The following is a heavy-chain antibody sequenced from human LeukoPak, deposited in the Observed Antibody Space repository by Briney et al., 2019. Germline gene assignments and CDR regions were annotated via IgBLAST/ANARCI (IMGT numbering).Heavy chain of an antibody. CDR1: GFSMSVYW. J-gene: IGHJ4*02. D-gene: IGHD3-22*01. CDR3: ARDWGAYYHFFDY. Sequence: GGSLRLSCEASGFSMSVYWMSWVRQAPGKGLEWVGNVKQDGSERNYVDSVKGRFTISRDSAKKSLYLQMNSLRAGDTAVYYCARDWGAYYHFFDYWGQGTLVTVSS. V-gene: IGHV3-7*01. CDR2: VKQDGSER.